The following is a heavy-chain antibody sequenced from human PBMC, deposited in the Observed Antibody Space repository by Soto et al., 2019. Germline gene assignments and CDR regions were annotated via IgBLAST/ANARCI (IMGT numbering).Heavy chain of an antibody. V-gene: IGHV3-7*03. D-gene: IGHD6-19*01. CDR1: GFTFSSYW. CDR3: ARDIRRAVAGKGDY. Sequence: EVQLVESGGGLVQPGGSLRLSCAASGFTFSSYWMSWVRQAPGKGLEWVANIKQDGSEEYYVDSVKGRFTISRDNAKNSLYLQMNSLRAEDTAVYYCARDIRRAVAGKGDYWGQGTLVTVSS. J-gene: IGHJ4*02. CDR2: IKQDGSEE.